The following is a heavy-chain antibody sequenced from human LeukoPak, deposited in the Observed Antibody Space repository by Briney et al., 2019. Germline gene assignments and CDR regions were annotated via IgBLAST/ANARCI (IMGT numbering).Heavy chain of an antibody. Sequence: GGSLRLSCAASGFTFSSYSMNWVRQAPGKGLEWVSSISSSSVYIYYADSVKGRFTISRDITKNSLYLQMNSLSAENTAVYYCARDEGYYSDYWGQGTLVTVSS. CDR3: ARDEGYYSDY. V-gene: IGHV3-21*01. J-gene: IGHJ4*02. CDR1: GFTFSSYS. CDR2: ISSSSVYI.